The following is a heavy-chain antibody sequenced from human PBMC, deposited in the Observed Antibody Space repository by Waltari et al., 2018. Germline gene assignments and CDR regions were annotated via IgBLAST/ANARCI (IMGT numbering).Heavy chain of an antibody. CDR3: ASIVGATADAFDI. J-gene: IGHJ3*02. Sequence: QVQLQESGPGLVKPSETLSLTCTVSGYSISSGYYWGWLRQPPGKGLEWIGSIYHSGSTYYNPSLKSRVTISVDTSKNQFSLKLSSVTAADTAVYYCASIVGATADAFDIWGQGTMVTVSS. D-gene: IGHD1-26*01. CDR2: IYHSGST. CDR1: GYSISSGYY. V-gene: IGHV4-38-2*02.